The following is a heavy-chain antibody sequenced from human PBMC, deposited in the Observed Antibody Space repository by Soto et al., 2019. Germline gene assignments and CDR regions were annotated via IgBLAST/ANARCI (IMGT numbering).Heavy chain of an antibody. CDR1: GFTFNNYA. J-gene: IGHJ6*02. V-gene: IGHV3-23*01. CDR2: ISGSGGST. D-gene: IGHD4-17*01. Sequence: EVQLLESGGGLVQPGGSLRLSCAASGFTFNNYALSWVRQASGKGLEWVSSISGSGGSTYFADSVQGRFTISRDNSKNSLYLQMDSLTVEDTAVYYCAKPDYGHTRGSAGFYGMDVWGQGTTVTVSS. CDR3: AKPDYGHTRGSAGFYGMDV.